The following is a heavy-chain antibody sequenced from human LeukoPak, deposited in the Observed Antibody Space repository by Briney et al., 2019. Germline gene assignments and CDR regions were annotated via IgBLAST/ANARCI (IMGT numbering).Heavy chain of an antibody. Sequence: SETLSLTCTISGGSLSTYHCSWIRQPPGKGLEWIGYIYYSGSTNYNPSIKSRVTISVDTSKNQFSLKLSSVTAADTAVYYCARDRRGESFDYWGQGTLVTVSS. D-gene: IGHD3-10*01. CDR1: GGSLSTYH. CDR2: IYYSGST. V-gene: IGHV4-59*01. CDR3: ARDRRGESFDY. J-gene: IGHJ4*02.